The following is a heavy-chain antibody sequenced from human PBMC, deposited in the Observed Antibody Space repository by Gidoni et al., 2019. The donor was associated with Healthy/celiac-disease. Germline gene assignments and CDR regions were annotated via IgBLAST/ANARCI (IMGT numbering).Heavy chain of an antibody. V-gene: IGHV3-33*01. Sequence: QVQLVESGGGVVQPGRSLRLSCAASGFPFSSYGMPGVRQAPGKGLEWVAVIWYDGSNKYYADSVKGRFTISRDNSKNTLYLQMNSLRAEDTAVYYCARDPVTIFGVVIIMSGAFDIWGQGTMVTVSS. J-gene: IGHJ3*02. CDR3: ARDPVTIFGVVIIMSGAFDI. CDR2: IWYDGSNK. CDR1: GFPFSSYG. D-gene: IGHD3-3*01.